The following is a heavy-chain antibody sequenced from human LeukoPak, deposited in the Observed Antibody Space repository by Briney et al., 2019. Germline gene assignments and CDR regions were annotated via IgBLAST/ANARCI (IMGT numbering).Heavy chain of an antibody. J-gene: IGHJ4*02. CDR1: GFTFSSYW. D-gene: IGHD3-22*01. Sequence: GGSLRLSCAAPGFTFSSYWMSWVRQAPGKGLEWVANIKQDGSEKYYVDSVKGRFTISRDNAKNSLYLQMNSLRAEDTAVYYCAREPTAYSSGHGGDYWGQGTLVTVSS. CDR3: AREPTAYSSGHGGDY. V-gene: IGHV3-7*01. CDR2: IKQDGSEK.